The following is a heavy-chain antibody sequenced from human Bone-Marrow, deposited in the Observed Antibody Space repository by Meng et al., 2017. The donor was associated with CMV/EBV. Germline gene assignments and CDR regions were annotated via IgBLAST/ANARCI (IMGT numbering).Heavy chain of an antibody. J-gene: IGHJ4*02. D-gene: IGHD1-26*01. V-gene: IGHV2-5*02. CDR1: GGVRSSRGGG. CDR3: AQLRGSFYLDY. Sequence: CTFAGGVRSSRGGGGGGMSQTQGEAVEWLARIYWDNDKSYRPSMKTRLTITKDTSKNQVVLTMANMDPVDTATYYCAQLRGSFYLDYWGQGTLVTVSS. CDR2: IYWDNDK.